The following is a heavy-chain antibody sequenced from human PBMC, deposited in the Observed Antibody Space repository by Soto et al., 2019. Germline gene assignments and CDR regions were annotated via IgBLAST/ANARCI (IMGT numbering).Heavy chain of an antibody. J-gene: IGHJ5*02. CDR1: GGAISGYY. D-gene: IGHD3-3*01. CDR2: IYSSGGT. Sequence: QVQLQESGPGLVKASENLSLTCTVSGGAISGYYWTWIRQSAGKGLEWIGRIYSSGGTKYNPSLQSRVTMSLDTSKNQFSLRLTSVTAADTAVYYCARGQRFSDSFDPWGQGTLVTFYS. V-gene: IGHV4-4*07. CDR3: ARGQRFSDSFDP.